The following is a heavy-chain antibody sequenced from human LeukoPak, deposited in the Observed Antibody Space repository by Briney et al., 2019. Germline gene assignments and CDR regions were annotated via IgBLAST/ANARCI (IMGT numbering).Heavy chain of an antibody. D-gene: IGHD3-16*02. J-gene: IGHJ5*02. Sequence: PSETLSPTCAVYGGSFSGYYWSWIRQPPGKGLEWIGEINHSGSTNYNPSLKSRVTISVDTSKNQFSLKLSSVTAADTAVYYCARVLYYDYVWGSYRSPRNWFDPWGQGTLVTVSS. CDR3: ARVLYYDYVWGSYRSPRNWFDP. V-gene: IGHV4-34*01. CDR1: GGSFSGYY. CDR2: INHSGST.